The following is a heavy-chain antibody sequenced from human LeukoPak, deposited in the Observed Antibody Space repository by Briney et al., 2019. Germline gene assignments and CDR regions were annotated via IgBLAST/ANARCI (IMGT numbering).Heavy chain of an antibody. J-gene: IGHJ4*02. V-gene: IGHV4-39*07. CDR3: ARLTRNYLDY. CDR2: IYYSGST. D-gene: IGHD1-14*01. CDR1: GGSISSSSYY. Sequence: SETLSLTCTVSGGSISSSSYYWGWIRQPPGKGLEWIGSIYYSGSTYYNPSLKSRVTISVDTSKNQFSLKLSSVTAADTAVYYCARLTRNYLDYWGQGTLVTVSS.